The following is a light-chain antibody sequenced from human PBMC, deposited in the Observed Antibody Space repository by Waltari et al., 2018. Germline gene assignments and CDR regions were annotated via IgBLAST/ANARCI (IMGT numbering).Light chain of an antibody. Sequence: EIVLTQSPATLSLSPGERATLPCRASQTVRSYLAWYQPRPGQTPRLLIFDASSRATGISAKFSGSGSGTDFTLTVSNLEPEDFAVYYCQQRSNWPYTFGQGTRVEIK. CDR3: QQRSNWPYT. CDR2: DAS. CDR1: QTVRSY. V-gene: IGKV3-11*01. J-gene: IGKJ2*01.